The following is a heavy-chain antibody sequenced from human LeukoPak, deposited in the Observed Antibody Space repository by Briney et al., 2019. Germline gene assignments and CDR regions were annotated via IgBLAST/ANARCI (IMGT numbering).Heavy chain of an antibody. J-gene: IGHJ4*02. Sequence: GASVKVSSKASGYTFTGYYMHWVRQAPGEGLEWMGWINPNNSDTIYAQKFQGRVTMTRDKSLSTGYMELSGLRSDDTAVYYCARQVGGSFDYWGQGTLVTVSS. CDR3: ARQVGGSFDY. CDR1: GYTFTGYY. V-gene: IGHV1-2*02. D-gene: IGHD3-10*01. CDR2: INPNNSDT.